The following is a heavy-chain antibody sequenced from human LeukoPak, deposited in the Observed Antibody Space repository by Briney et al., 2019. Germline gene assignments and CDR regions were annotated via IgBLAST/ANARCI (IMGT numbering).Heavy chain of an antibody. CDR1: GFTFSSYG. V-gene: IGHV3-30*18. J-gene: IGHJ4*02. CDR3: AKGSLVVTMISYFDY. Sequence: GGSLRLSCAASGFTFSSYGMHWVRQAPGKGLEWVAVISYDGSNKYYADSVKGRFTISRDNSKNTLYLQMNSLRAEDTAVYYCAKGSLVVTMISYFDYWGQGTLVTVSS. D-gene: IGHD2-21*02. CDR2: ISYDGSNK.